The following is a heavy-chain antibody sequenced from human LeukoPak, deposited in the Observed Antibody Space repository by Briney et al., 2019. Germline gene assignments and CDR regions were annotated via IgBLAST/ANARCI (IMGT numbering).Heavy chain of an antibody. CDR1: GYTLSNYG. Sequence: GASVTVSCKTSGYTLSNYGISWVRQAPGQGLEWMGWITAYNGNRLYAQRFQGRITLTTDTSTSTSYMELRSLEYDDTAIYYCARDNDKVVDHWGQGTLVTVSS. D-gene: IGHD1-1*01. J-gene: IGHJ4*01. CDR2: ITAYNGNR. CDR3: ARDNDKVVDH. V-gene: IGHV1-18*01.